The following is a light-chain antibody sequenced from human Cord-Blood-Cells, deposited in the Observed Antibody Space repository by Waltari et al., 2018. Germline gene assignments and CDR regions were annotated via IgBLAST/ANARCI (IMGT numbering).Light chain of an antibody. CDR1: SSNIGSNT. V-gene: IGLV1-44*01. CDR3: AAWDDSLNGYV. Sequence: QSVLTQSPSASGTPGQRVTISCSGSSSNIGSNTANWYQQLPGTAPKLLIYSNNQRPSGVPDRFSGSKSGTSASLAISGLQSEDEADYYCAAWDDSLNGYVFGTGTKVTVL. CDR2: SNN. J-gene: IGLJ1*01.